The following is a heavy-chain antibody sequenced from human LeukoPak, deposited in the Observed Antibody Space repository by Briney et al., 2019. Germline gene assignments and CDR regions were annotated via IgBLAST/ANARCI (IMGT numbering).Heavy chain of an antibody. CDR2: IYYSGST. CDR1: GGSISSSSYY. CDR3: ARATYYDFWSGQDGKNDAFDI. D-gene: IGHD3-3*01. J-gene: IGHJ3*02. V-gene: IGHV4-39*07. Sequence: PSETLSLTCTVSGGSISSSSYYWGWIRQPPGKGLEWIGSIYYSGSTYYNPSLKSRVTISVDTSKNQFSLKLSSVTAADTAVYYCARATYYDFWSGQDGKNDAFDIWGQGTMVTVSS.